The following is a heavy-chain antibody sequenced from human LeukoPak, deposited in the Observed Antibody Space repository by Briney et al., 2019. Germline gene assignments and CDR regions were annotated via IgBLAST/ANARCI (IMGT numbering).Heavy chain of an antibody. CDR2: ISSSGSTI. Sequence: GGSLRLSCAASGFTFSSYEMNWVRQARGKWLEWVSYISSSGSTIYYADSVKGRFTISRDNAKNSLYLQMNSLRAEDTAVYYCARGGIGYCSSTSCYGFDYWGQGTLVTVSS. V-gene: IGHV3-48*03. J-gene: IGHJ4*02. CDR1: GFTFSSYE. D-gene: IGHD2-2*01. CDR3: ARGGIGYCSSTSCYGFDY.